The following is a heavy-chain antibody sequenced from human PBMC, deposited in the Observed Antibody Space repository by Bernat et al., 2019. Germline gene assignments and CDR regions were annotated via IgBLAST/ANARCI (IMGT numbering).Heavy chain of an antibody. J-gene: IGHJ5*02. CDR1: GGSISSGDYY. V-gene: IGHV4-30-4*01. D-gene: IGHD6-6*01. CDR2: IYYSGST. CDR3: ARDSPYSSSSPVRFDP. Sequence: VQLQESGPGLVKPSQTLSLTCTVSGGSISSGDYYWSWIRQPPGKGLEWIGYIYYSGSTYYNPSLKSRVTISVDTSKNQFSLKLSSVTAADTAVYYCARDSPYSSSSPVRFDPWGQGTLVTVSS.